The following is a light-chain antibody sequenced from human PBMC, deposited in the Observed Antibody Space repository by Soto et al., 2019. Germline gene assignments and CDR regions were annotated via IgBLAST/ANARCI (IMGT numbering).Light chain of an antibody. CDR2: DVS. V-gene: IGLV2-11*01. Sequence: QSALTQPRSVSGSPGQSVTISCTGTSSDVGGYNYVSWYQHHPGKAPKFIIFDVSSRPSGVPDRFSGSKSGNTAYLTISGLQAKDEADYYCCSLAGGNIFRVFGGGTKLTVL. CDR3: CSLAGGNIFRV. CDR1: SSDVGGYNY. J-gene: IGLJ2*01.